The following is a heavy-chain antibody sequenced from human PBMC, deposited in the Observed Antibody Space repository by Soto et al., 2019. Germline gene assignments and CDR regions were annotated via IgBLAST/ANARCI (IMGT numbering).Heavy chain of an antibody. CDR1: GGTFSSHA. J-gene: IGHJ6*02. V-gene: IGHV1-69*13. CDR3: ARDVPLNYYDGTFSYYAMDV. D-gene: IGHD3-16*01. Sequence: ASVKVSCKASGGTFSSHAISWVRQAPGQGLEWMGGIIPFFKATNYAQKFQGRVTITADDSTSTAYMDLYSLRSEDTAVYYCARDVPLNYYDGTFSYYAMDVWGQGTTVTVS. CDR2: IIPFFKAT.